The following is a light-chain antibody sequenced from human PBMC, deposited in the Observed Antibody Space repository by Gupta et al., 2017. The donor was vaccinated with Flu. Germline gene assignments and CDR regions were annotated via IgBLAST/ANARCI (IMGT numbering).Light chain of an antibody. CDR2: DVS. CDR3: CSYAGSYTHVV. CDR1: SSDVGGYNY. V-gene: IGLV2-11*01. Sequence: QSALTQPRSVSGSPGQSVTISCTGTSSDVGGYNYVSWYQQHPGKAPKLMIYDVSKRPSGVPDRFSGSKSGNTASLTISGLQAEDEAAYYCCSYAGSYTHVVFGGGTKLTVL. J-gene: IGLJ2*01.